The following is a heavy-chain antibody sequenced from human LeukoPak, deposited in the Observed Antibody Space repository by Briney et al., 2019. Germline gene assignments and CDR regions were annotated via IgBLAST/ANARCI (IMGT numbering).Heavy chain of an antibody. J-gene: IGHJ4*02. D-gene: IGHD6-13*01. CDR1: GFTFSSYA. CDR2: ISGSGGST. V-gene: IGHV3-23*01. CDR3: AKRKGRQQLIYYFDY. Sequence: PGGSLRLSCAASGFTFSSYAMSWVRQAPGKGLERVSAISGSGGSTYYEDSVKGRFTISRDNSKNTLYLQMNSLRAEDTAVYYCAKRKGRQQLIYYFDYWGQGTLVTVSS.